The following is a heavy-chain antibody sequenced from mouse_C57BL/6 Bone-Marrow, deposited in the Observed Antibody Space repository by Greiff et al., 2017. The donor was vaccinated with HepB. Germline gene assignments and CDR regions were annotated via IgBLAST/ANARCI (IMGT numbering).Heavy chain of an antibody. V-gene: IGHV10-3*01. Sequence: EVKLVESGGGLMQPKGSLKLSCAASGFTFNTYAMHWVRQAPGKGLEWVARIRSKSSNYATYYADSVKDRFTISRDDSQSMLYLQMNNLKTEDTAMYYCVSRDGYYEPLYYYAMDYWGQGTSVTVSS. CDR1: GFTFNTYA. D-gene: IGHD2-3*01. J-gene: IGHJ4*01. CDR3: VSRDGYYEPLYYYAMDY. CDR2: IRSKSSNYAT.